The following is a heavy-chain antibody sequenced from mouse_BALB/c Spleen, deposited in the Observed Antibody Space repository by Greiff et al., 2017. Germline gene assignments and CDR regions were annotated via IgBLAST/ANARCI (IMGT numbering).Heavy chain of an antibody. CDR3: ARSTMITTRAWFAY. J-gene: IGHJ3*01. Sequence: EVKLMESGAELVKPGASVKLSCTASGFNIKDTYMHWVKQRPEQGLEWIGRIDPANGNTKYDPKFQGKATITADTSSNTAYLQLSSLTSEDTAVYYCARSTMITTRAWFAYWGQGTLVTVSA. V-gene: IGHV14-3*02. CDR1: GFNIKDTY. D-gene: IGHD2-4*01. CDR2: IDPANGNT.